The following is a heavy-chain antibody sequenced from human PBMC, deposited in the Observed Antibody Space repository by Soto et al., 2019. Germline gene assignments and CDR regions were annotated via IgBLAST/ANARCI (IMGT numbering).Heavy chain of an antibody. V-gene: IGHV1-18*04. CDR2: ISAYNGNT. D-gene: IGHD3-10*01. J-gene: IGHJ6*02. Sequence: GASVKVSCKASGYTFTSYGISWVRQAPGQGLEWMGWISAYNGNTNYAQKLQGRVTMTTDTSTSTAYMELRSLRSDDTAVYYCAREDCYGSGSYYPDYYYGMDVWGQGTTVTVSS. CDR1: GYTFTSYG. CDR3: AREDCYGSGSYYPDYYYGMDV.